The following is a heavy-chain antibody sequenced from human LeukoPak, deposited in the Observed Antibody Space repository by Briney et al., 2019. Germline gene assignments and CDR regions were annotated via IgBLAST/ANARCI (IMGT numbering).Heavy chain of an antibody. CDR2: LKQDGSEK. CDR1: GLTFVSYG. J-gene: IGHJ4*02. V-gene: IGHV3-7*01. D-gene: IGHD1-1*01. CDR3: AREGYNWNDGLFDY. Sequence: AGGSLRLSGEAPGLTFVSYGLSGVGRAPGKGLGWVANLKQDGSEKYYVDSVKGRFTISRDNAKNSLYLQMNSLRAEDTAVYYCAREGYNWNDGLFDYWGQGTLVTVSS.